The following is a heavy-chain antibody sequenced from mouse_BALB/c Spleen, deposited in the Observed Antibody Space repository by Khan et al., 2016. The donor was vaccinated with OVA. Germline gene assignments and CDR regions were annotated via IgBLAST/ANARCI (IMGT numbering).Heavy chain of an antibody. CDR1: GFTFSSYG. V-gene: IGHV5-6-3*01. CDR2: INSNGGST. CDR3: ARMARIIN. Sequence: EVELVESGGGLVQPGGSLKLSCAASGFTFSSYGMSWVRQTPDKRLELVATINSNGGSTYYQDSVKGRITISRDNAKNTLYLQMSSLKSEDTAMYYCARMARIINWGQGTTLTVSS. J-gene: IGHJ2*01.